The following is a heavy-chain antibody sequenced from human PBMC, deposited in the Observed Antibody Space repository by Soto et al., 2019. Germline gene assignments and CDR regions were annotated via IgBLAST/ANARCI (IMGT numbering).Heavy chain of an antibody. Sequence: LRLSCAASGFIFSSHWMHWVRQAPGKGLVWVSHIGPDGSNMRDADSVQGRFTISRDNARNTLYLQMNSLRDEDTAVYYCVSDNNWSYDYWGQGILVTVSS. J-gene: IGHJ4*02. CDR3: VSDNNWSYDY. CDR1: GFIFSSHW. V-gene: IGHV3-74*01. CDR2: IGPDGSNM. D-gene: IGHD1-1*01.